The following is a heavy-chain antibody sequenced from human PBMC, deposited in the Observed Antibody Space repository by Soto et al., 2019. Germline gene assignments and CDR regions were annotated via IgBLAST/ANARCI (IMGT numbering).Heavy chain of an antibody. CDR2: ISSTGTYI. D-gene: IGHD4-17*01. J-gene: IGHJ4*02. CDR3: ARDDYGDLDY. CDR1: GFTFSSYS. Sequence: EVQLVESGGGLVKPRGSLRLSCAASGFTFSSYSMNWVRQAPGKGLEWVSTISSTGTYIYYADSLKGRLTISRDNANNSLYLQMNSLSVEDTAVYYCARDDYGDLDYWGQGTLVTVSS. V-gene: IGHV3-21*01.